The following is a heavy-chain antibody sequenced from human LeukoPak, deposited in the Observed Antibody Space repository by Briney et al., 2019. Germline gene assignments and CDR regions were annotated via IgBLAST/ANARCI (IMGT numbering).Heavy chain of an antibody. CDR1: GGSISSYY. D-gene: IGHD1-26*01. J-gene: IGHJ4*02. V-gene: IGHV4-59*01. CDR2: IYYSGST. Sequence: PSETLSLTCTVSGGSISSYYWRWIRQPPGEGLEWIGYIYYSGSTNYNSSLKSRVTISVDTSKNQFSLKLSSVTAADTAVYYCARDGGEGGATFDYWGQGTLVTVSS. CDR3: ARDGGEGGATFDY.